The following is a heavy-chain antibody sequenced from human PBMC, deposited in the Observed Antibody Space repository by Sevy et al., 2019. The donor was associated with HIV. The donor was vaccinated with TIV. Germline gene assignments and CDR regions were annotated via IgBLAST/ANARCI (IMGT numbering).Heavy chain of an antibody. CDR2: IYYSGST. CDR1: GGSMNIYY. Sequence: SETLSHTCSVSGGSMNIYYWSWIRQPPGKGLEWIGFIYYSGSTNYNPSLKSRVTISVDTSKNQFSLNLSSVTAADTAVYYCARVGFNWNDVDYWGQGTLVTVSS. J-gene: IGHJ4*02. CDR3: ARVGFNWNDVDY. D-gene: IGHD1-20*01. V-gene: IGHV4-59*01.